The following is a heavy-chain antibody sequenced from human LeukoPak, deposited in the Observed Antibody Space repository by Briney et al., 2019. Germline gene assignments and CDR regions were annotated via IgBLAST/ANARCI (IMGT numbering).Heavy chain of an antibody. D-gene: IGHD6-13*01. CDR1: GFTFSGSA. J-gene: IGHJ5*02. CDR2: IRSKANSYAT. Sequence: PGGSLKLSCAASGFTFSGSAMHWVRQASGKGLEWVARIRSKANSYATAYAASVKGRFTIYRDDSKNTAYLQMNSLKTEDTAVDYCTRVAAAKYNWFDPWGQGTLVTVSS. V-gene: IGHV3-73*01. CDR3: TRVAAAKYNWFDP.